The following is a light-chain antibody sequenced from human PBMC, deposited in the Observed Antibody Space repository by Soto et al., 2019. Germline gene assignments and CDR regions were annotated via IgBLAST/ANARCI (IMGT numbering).Light chain of an antibody. CDR1: QSISVH. Sequence: DIQMTQSPSSLSASVGDTVTITCRASQSISVHLNWYQQKPGKVPKLLIYAASNLHSGVPSRFSGSGSETDFALTISSLQPEDCATSYCQQSYISPYTFGQGTRLEIK. CDR3: QQSYISPYT. V-gene: IGKV1-39*01. CDR2: AAS. J-gene: IGKJ2*01.